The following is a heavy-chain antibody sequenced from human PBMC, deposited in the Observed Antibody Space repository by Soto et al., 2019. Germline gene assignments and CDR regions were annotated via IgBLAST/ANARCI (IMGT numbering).Heavy chain of an antibody. CDR2: ISGSGGST. J-gene: IGHJ6*02. V-gene: IGHV3-23*01. CDR1: GFAFSNYA. Sequence: GGSLRLSCAPSGFAFSNYAMNWVRQAPGKGLEWVSAISGSGGSTYYADSVKGRFTISRDNSKNTLYLQMNSLRAEDTAVYYCAKPFWSGYYTAYYYYGMDVWGQGTTVTVSS. CDR3: AKPFWSGYYTAYYYYGMDV. D-gene: IGHD3-3*01.